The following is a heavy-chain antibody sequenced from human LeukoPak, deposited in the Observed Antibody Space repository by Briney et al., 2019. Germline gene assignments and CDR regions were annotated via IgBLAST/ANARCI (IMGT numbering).Heavy chain of an antibody. CDR1: GDTLTSYA. CDR3: ARGGYYGSGSYRAYNWFDP. CDR2: INTTSANS. V-gene: IGHV7-4-1*02. J-gene: IGHJ5*02. Sequence: ASVKVSCQASGDTLTSYAMNWVRQAPGQGLEWMGCINTTSANSTDAHGFSGWFVFALDTSVSTPYRQISSLKAEDTAVYYCARGGYYGSGSYRAYNWFDPWGQGTLVTVSS. D-gene: IGHD3-10*01.